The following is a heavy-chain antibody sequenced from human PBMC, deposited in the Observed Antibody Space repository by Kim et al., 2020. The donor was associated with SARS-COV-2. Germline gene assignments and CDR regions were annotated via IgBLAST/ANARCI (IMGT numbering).Heavy chain of an antibody. CDR3: ARGRQGKSRVFDIVVSYVGGVGLDV. J-gene: IGHJ6*02. CDR1: GYTFTSYA. D-gene: IGHD2-2*01. V-gene: IGHV7-4-1*02. Sequence: ASVKVSCKASGYTFTSYAMNWVRQAPGQGLEWMGWINTNTGNPTYAQGFTGRFVFSLDTSVSTAYLQISSLKAEDTAVYYCARGRQGKSRVFDIVVSYVGGVGLDVWGQGTTVTVSS. CDR2: INTNTGNP.